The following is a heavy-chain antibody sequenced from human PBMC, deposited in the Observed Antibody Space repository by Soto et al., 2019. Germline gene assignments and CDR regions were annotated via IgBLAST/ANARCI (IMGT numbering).Heavy chain of an antibody. Sequence: EVQLVESGGGLIQPGGSLRLSCAASGFTVSSNYMSWVRQAPGKGLEWVSVIYGGGSTYYADSVKGRFTISRDNSKNTLYIQMKSRGAEETDVYYCARVSRIAAAFDAFDIWGQGTMVTVSS. D-gene: IGHD6-13*01. CDR3: ARVSRIAAAFDAFDI. J-gene: IGHJ3*02. CDR2: IYGGGST. V-gene: IGHV3-53*01. CDR1: GFTVSSNY.